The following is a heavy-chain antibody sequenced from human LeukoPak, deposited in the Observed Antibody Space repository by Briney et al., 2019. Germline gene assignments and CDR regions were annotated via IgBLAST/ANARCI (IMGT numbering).Heavy chain of an antibody. CDR3: ARDVGYCSSTSCYNGLIFDY. Sequence: ASVKVSCKASGYTFTGYYMHWVRQAPGQGLEWMGWINPNSGGTNYAQKFQGRVTMTRDTSIGTAYMELSRLRSDDTAVYYCARDVGYCSSTSCYNGLIFDYWGQGTLVTVSS. CDR2: INPNSGGT. CDR1: GYTFTGYY. V-gene: IGHV1-2*02. J-gene: IGHJ4*02. D-gene: IGHD2-2*02.